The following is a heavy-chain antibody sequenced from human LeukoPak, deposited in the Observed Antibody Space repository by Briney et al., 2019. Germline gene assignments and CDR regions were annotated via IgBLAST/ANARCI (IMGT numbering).Heavy chain of an antibody. V-gene: IGHV5-51*01. J-gene: IGHJ4*02. CDR1: GSLFTSYW. CDR2: IYPGDSDT. D-gene: IGHD6-19*01. CDR3: ARFTEGWYYFDY. Sequence: GGSLQISCQGSGSLFTSYWIGWGRQMPGKGLEWMGIIYPGDSDTRYSPSFQGHVTISPDKSISTAYLQWSSLKASDTAMYYCARFTEGWYYFDYWGQGTLVTVSS.